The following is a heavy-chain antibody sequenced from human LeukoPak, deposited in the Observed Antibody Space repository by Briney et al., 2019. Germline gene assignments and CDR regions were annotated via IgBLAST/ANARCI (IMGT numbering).Heavy chain of an antibody. J-gene: IGHJ4*02. D-gene: IGHD6-19*01. CDR1: GFTFSSYE. CDR3: ARGGSLGY. Sequence: GGSLRLSCGASGFTFSSYEMNWVRQAPGKGLEWVSKISSSGSAIYYADSVKGRFTISRDNAKSTLYLQMNSLRVEDTAVYYCARGGSLGYWGQGTLVTVSS. V-gene: IGHV3-48*03. CDR2: ISSSGSAI.